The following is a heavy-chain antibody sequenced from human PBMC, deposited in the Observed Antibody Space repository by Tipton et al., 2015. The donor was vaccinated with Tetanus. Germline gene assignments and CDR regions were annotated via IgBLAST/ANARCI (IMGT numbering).Heavy chain of an antibody. CDR3: ARSGGRRYAFDI. D-gene: IGHD3-16*01. V-gene: IGHV4-59*01. CDR1: GGSINPYY. J-gene: IGHJ3*02. Sequence: LRLSCTVSGGSINPYYWSWVRQPPGKGLEWLGYVFYSGSTDLNPSLKSRVTISVDTSNNLFSLKLTSVTTADTAVYYCARSGGRRYAFDIWGQGTMVTVSS. CDR2: VFYSGST.